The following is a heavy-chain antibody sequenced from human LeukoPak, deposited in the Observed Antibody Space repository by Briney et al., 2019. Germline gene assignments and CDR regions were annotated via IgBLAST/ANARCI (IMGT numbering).Heavy chain of an antibody. CDR1: GYTFTGYY. V-gene: IGHV1-2*02. D-gene: IGHD7-27*01. CDR3: AREAGNWGDAFDI. CDR2: INPNSGGT. Sequence: GASVKVSCKASGYTFTGYYMHWVRQAPGQGLEWMGWINPNSGGTNYAQKFQGRVTMTRDTSISTAYMELSRLRSDDTAVYYCAREAGNWGDAFDIWGQGTMVTVSS. J-gene: IGHJ3*02.